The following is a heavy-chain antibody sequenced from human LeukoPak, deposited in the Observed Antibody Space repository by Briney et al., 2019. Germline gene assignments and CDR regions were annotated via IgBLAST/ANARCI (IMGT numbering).Heavy chain of an antibody. J-gene: IGHJ4*02. CDR1: GFTFSDYY. CDR2: ISTSSSYT. CDR3: AGEGERALDS. Sequence: GGSLRLSCAASGFTFSDYYMSWIRQAPGKGLEWVSYISTSSSYTNHADSVKGRFAISRDNAKNSLYLQMNSLRVEDTAVYYCAGEGERALDSWGQGTLVTVSS. V-gene: IGHV3-11*06.